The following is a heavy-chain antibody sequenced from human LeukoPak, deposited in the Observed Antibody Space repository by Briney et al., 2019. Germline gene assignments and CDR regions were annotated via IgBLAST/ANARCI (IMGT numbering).Heavy chain of an antibody. D-gene: IGHD6-13*01. V-gene: IGHV4-30-4*08. Sequence: PSQTLSLTCTVSGGSISSGDNYWSWIRQPPGKGLEWIGYIYYSGSTYYNPSLKSRVTISVDTSKNQFSLKLNSVTAADTAVYCCARGDLYSSSWYNWGQGTLVTVSS. CDR3: ARGDLYSSSWYN. CDR2: IYYSGST. CDR1: GGSISSGDNY. J-gene: IGHJ4*02.